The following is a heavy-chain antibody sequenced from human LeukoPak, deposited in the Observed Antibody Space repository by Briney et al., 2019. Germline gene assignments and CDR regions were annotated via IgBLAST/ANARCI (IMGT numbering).Heavy chain of an antibody. CDR1: GGSISSYY. Sequence: SETLSLTCTVSGGSISSYYWSWIRQPPGKGLEWIGYIYYSGSTNYNPSLKSRVTISVDTSKNQFSLKLSSVTAADTAVYYCARGLSYGYSFDYWGQGTLVTVSS. D-gene: IGHD5-18*01. V-gene: IGHV4-59*08. CDR3: ARGLSYGYSFDY. J-gene: IGHJ4*02. CDR2: IYYSGST.